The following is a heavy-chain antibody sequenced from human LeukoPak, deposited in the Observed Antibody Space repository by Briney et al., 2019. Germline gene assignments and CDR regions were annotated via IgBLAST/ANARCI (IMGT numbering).Heavy chain of an antibody. CDR3: ARGSYRYCSGGSCYHYSNWFDP. D-gene: IGHD2-15*01. Sequence: GASVKVSCKASGYTFTSYDINWVRQATGQGLEWMGWMNPNSGNTGYAQKFQGRVTMTRNTSISTAHMELSSLRSEDTAVYYCARGSYRYCSGGSCYHYSNWFDPWGQGTLVTVSS. CDR1: GYTFTSYD. V-gene: IGHV1-8*01. CDR2: MNPNSGNT. J-gene: IGHJ5*02.